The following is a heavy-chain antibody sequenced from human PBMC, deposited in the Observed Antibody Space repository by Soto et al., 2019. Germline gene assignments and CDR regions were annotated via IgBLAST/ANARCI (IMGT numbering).Heavy chain of an antibody. CDR3: ARGVRSGSYGYFDY. D-gene: IGHD3-10*01. J-gene: IGHJ4*02. Sequence: LSLTCTVSGGSISSGGYYWSWIRQHPGKGLEWIGYIYYSGSTYYNPSLKSRVTISVDTSKDQFSLKLSSVTAADTAVYYCARGVRSGSYGYFDYWGQGTLVTVYS. V-gene: IGHV4-31*03. CDR1: GGSISSGGYY. CDR2: IYYSGST.